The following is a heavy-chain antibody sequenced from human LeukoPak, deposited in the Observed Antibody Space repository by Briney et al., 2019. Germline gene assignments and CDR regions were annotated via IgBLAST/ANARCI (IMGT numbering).Heavy chain of an antibody. CDR2: ISSDASIT. J-gene: IGHJ6*03. D-gene: IGHD4-11*01. Sequence: GGSLRLSCAASGFTFSTYWMHWVRQDPGKGLVWVSRISSDASITSYADPVKGRFTISRDNAKNTLYLQMNNLRAEDTAVYYCARDAVTTSIHYYYYYMDVWGKGTTVTVSS. CDR1: GFTFSTYW. CDR3: ARDAVTTSIHYYYYYMDV. V-gene: IGHV3-74*01.